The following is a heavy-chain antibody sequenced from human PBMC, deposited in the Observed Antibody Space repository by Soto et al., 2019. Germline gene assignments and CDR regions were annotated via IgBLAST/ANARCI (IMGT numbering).Heavy chain of an antibody. V-gene: IGHV4-59*01. Sequence: SETLSLTCTVSGGSISSYYWSLIRQPPGKGLEWIGYIYYSGSTNYNPSLKSRVTISVDTSKNQFSLKLSSVTAADTAVYYCARDGGYYYYGMDVWGQGTTVTVSS. CDR1: GGSISSYY. CDR3: ARDGGYYYYGMDV. J-gene: IGHJ6*02. D-gene: IGHD2-15*01. CDR2: IYYSGST.